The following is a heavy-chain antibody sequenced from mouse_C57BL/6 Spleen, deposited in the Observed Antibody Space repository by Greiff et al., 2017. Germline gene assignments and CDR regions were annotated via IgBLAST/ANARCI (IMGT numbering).Heavy chain of an antibody. CDR2: INPNYGTT. J-gene: IGHJ2*01. V-gene: IGHV1-39*01. Sequence: VHVKQSGPELVKPGASVKISCKASGYSFTDYNMNWVKQSNGKSLEWIGVINPNYGTTSYNQKFKGKATLTVDQSSSTAYMQLNSLTSEDSAVYYGASLDTFDDWGQGTTLTVSS. CDR3: ASLDTFDD. CDR1: GYSFTDYN.